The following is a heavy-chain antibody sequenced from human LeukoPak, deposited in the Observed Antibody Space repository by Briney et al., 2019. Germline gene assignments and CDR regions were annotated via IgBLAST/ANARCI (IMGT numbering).Heavy chain of an antibody. CDR3: ATGLGGSYYFDH. V-gene: IGHV4-34*01. Sequence: PSETLSLTCAVYGGSFSGYYWSWIRQPPAKGLDWIGEIIHSGGTNYNPSLKCRVTISVDTSKNQFSLNLNSINAADTAVYYCATGLGGSYYFDHWGQGTLVTVSS. CDR2: IIHSGGT. CDR1: GGSFSGYY. J-gene: IGHJ4*02. D-gene: IGHD1-26*01.